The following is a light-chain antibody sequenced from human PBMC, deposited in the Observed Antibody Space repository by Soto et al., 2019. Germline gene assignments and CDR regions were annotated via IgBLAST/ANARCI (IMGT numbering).Light chain of an antibody. J-gene: IGLJ1*01. V-gene: IGLV2-8*01. CDR2: EVS. Sequence: QSALTQPPSASGSPGQSVTISCTGTSSYVGGYNYVSWYQQHPGKAAKLMIYEVSKRPSGVPDRFSGSKSGNTASLTVSGLQAEDEADYYCSSYAGSNNYVFGTGTKLTVL. CDR1: SSYVGGYNY. CDR3: SSYAGSNNYV.